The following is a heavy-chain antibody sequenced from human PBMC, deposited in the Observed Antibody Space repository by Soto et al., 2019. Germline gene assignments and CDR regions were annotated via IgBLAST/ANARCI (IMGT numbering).Heavy chain of an antibody. CDR2: ISAFNGHT. Sequence: ASVKVSCTDSGYTFTKYVINWVRQAPGQGLEWMGWISAFNGHTDYAPNFRGRVAMTTDPSTSTVYMGLTTLRSGDTAMYYCAILRVVVMPGGSPDGLDGWGQGTMVTVAS. V-gene: IGHV1-18*01. J-gene: IGHJ3*01. D-gene: IGHD2-15*01. CDR3: AILRVVVMPGGSPDGLDG. CDR1: GYTFTKYV.